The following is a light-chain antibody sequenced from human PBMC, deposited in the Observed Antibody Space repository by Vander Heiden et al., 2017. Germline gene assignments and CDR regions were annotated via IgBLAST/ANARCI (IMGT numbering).Light chain of an antibody. J-gene: IGLJ3*02. CDR2: DVR. CDR1: SSDGGGYNY. Sequence: QSSLTQPASVSGSPGQSSPISCTGTSSDGGGYNYVSGDQQHPGKAPKLMIYDVRNRPSGVSNRFSGSKSGNTASLTISGLQAEDEADYYCSSYTSSSTRVFGGGTKLTVL. CDR3: SSYTSSSTRV. V-gene: IGLV2-14*01.